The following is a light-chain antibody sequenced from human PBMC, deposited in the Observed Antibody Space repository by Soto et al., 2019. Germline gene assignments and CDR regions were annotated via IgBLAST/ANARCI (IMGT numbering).Light chain of an antibody. CDR3: QQRNEWPRT. Sequence: EIVLTQSPATLSLSPGERATLSCRASQRISDNLAWYQHKPGQTPRLLIYDASNRAPGIPARFSGSGSGTDFTLTVSSLEPADFAVYYCQQRNEWPRTFGQGTKLEIK. CDR2: DAS. V-gene: IGKV3-11*01. J-gene: IGKJ2*01. CDR1: QRISDN.